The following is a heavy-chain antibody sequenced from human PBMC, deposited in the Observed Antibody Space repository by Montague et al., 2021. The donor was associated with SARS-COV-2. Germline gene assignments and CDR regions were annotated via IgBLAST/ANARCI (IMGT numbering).Heavy chain of an antibody. V-gene: IGHV3-7*01. J-gene: IGHJ5*02. CDR2: IKQDGSEQ. CDR1: GFTMSSYW. Sequence: SRSLSWAASGFTMSSYWMRWVRRAPGKGLEWVAYIKQDGSEQYYVDSVRGRFTISKDNAKNSLYLQMNSLRVEDTAMYYCVRERAFYFASGTYSRNNWFDPWGQGTLVTVSS. CDR3: VRERAFYFASGTYSRNNWFDP. D-gene: IGHD3-10*01.